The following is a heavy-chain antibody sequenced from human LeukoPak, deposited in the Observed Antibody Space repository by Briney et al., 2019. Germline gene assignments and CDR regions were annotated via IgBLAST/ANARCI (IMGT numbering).Heavy chain of an antibody. CDR3: ARGRWLLSDQVAYYYYGMDV. CDR1: GYTFTSYD. Sequence: ASVKVSCKASGYTFTSYDINWVRQATGQGLEWMGWLNPHSGNTGYAQKFQGRVTMTTNTSISTAYMELSSLRSEDTAVYYCARGRWLLSDQVAYYYYGMDVWGQGTTVTVSS. J-gene: IGHJ6*02. CDR2: LNPHSGNT. V-gene: IGHV1-8*01. D-gene: IGHD3-3*01.